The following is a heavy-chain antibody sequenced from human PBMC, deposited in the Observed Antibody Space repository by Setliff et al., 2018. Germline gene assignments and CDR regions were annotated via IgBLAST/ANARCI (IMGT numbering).Heavy chain of an antibody. Sequence: ASVKVSCKASGYTFINFGISWVRQAPGRGLEWVGWISPYTGNTYYAPRLQDRVTLTADTSTNTAYMELRSLISDDTAVYYCSRLVRFCTRTTCQRLSGDDFWGQGTPVTVSS. D-gene: IGHD2-8*01. CDR2: ISPYTGNT. J-gene: IGHJ4*02. V-gene: IGHV1-18*01. CDR1: GYTFINFG. CDR3: SRLVRFCTRTTCQRLSGDDF.